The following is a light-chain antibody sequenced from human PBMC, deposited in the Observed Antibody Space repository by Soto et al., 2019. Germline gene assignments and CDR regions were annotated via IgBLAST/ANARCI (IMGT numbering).Light chain of an antibody. Sequence: QSALTQPASVSGSPGQSITISCTGASSDVGDYDFVSWYLQHPGKVPKLIIYEVTKRPSGVSDRFSGSKSGNTASLTISGLQAEDEADYYCSSYTSSSTPLVFGTGTQVTVL. V-gene: IGLV2-14*01. J-gene: IGLJ1*01. CDR3: SSYTSSSTPLV. CDR2: EVT. CDR1: SSDVGDYDF.